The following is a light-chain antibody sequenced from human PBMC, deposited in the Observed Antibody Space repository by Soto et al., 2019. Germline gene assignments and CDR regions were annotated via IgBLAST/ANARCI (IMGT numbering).Light chain of an antibody. Sequence: QSVLNQPASVSGSPGQSITISLTGTSSDVGGYDFVSWYQQHPGKAPKLMIYDVSNRPSGVSNRLSGSKSGNTASLTISGLQAEDEADYYCSSYTSSNSLVFGTGTKVTVL. CDR2: DVS. J-gene: IGLJ1*01. CDR1: SSDVGGYDF. CDR3: SSYTSSNSLV. V-gene: IGLV2-14*03.